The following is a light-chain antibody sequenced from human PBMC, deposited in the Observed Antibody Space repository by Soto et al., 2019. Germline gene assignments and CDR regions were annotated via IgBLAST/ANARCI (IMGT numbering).Light chain of an antibody. V-gene: IGLV1-40*01. J-gene: IGLJ3*02. Sequence: QSVLTQPPSVSGAPGQRVTISCTESSSNIGAGYYVHWYQQLPGTAPKLLIYGNSNRPSGVPDRFSGSKSGTSASLAITGLQAEDEADYYCQSYDSRLSGWVFGGGTKLTVL. CDR2: GNS. CDR3: QSYDSRLSGWV. CDR1: SSNIGAGYY.